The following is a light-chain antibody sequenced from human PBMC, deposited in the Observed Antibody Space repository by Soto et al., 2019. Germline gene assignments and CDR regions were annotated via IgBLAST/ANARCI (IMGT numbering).Light chain of an antibody. J-gene: IGKJ3*01. CDR1: QNIRGW. V-gene: IGKV1-5*02. Sequence: DIQMTQSPSTLSASVGDRVSIICRASQNIRGWLAWYQQKPGKAPKLLIYDGSSLQSGVPSRFSGRESGAEFTLTISGLQPDDFATYYCQQYKDYPFTFGPGTKVETK. CDR2: DGS. CDR3: QQYKDYPFT.